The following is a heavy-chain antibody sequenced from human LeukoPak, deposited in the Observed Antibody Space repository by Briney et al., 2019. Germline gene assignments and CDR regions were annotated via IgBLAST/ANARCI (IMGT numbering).Heavy chain of an antibody. D-gene: IGHD1-26*01. CDR1: GYSFSNYG. CDR2: ISGYNGNT. CDR3: ARVASAGVGVSMGGDH. Sequence: ASVKVSCKTSGYSFSNYGISWVRQAPEQGLGWMGWISGYNGNTNYGQKVQGRVTMTTDTSTSTAYMELRSLRSDDTAVYYCARVASAGVGVSMGGDHWGQGTLVTVSS. J-gene: IGHJ4*02. V-gene: IGHV1-18*04.